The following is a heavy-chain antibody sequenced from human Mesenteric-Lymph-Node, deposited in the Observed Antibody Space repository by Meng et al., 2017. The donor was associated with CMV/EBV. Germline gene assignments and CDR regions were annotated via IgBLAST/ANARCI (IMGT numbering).Heavy chain of an antibody. CDR2: INQAGTEK. CDR1: GFAFRNYA. Sequence: GESLKISCTASGFAFRNYAMYWVRQAPGKGLEWVANINQAGTEKYYVDSVKGRFTISRDNAKKSLYLQMNSLRAEDTAVYYCAREDYYDGSADYWGQGTLVTVSS. V-gene: IGHV3-7*01. CDR3: AREDYYDGSADY. D-gene: IGHD3-22*01. J-gene: IGHJ4*02.